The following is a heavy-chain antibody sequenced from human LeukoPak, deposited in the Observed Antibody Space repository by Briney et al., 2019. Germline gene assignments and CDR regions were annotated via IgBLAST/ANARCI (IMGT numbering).Heavy chain of an antibody. CDR2: IYPGDSDT. J-gene: IGHJ5*02. CDR3: ARLGYYGSGSYRLAYNWFDP. CDR1: GYSFTSYW. Sequence: GESLKISRKGSGYSFTSYWIGWVRQMPGKGLEWMGIIYPGDSDTRYSPSFQGQVTISADKSISTAYLQWSSLKASDTAMYYCARLGYYGSGSYRLAYNWFDPWGQGTLVTVSS. D-gene: IGHD3-10*01. V-gene: IGHV5-51*01.